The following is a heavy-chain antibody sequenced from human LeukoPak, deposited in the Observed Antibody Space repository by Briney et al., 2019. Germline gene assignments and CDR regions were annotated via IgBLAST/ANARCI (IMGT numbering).Heavy chain of an antibody. J-gene: IGHJ4*02. D-gene: IGHD3-3*02. Sequence: TSETLSLTCTVSGGSISNYYWSWIRQPAGKGLEWIGRINTSGSTNYNPSLKSRVTMSADTSKNQFSLQLSSVTATDTAVYYCARGRALAEYWGQGILVTVSS. V-gene: IGHV4-4*07. CDR1: GGSISNYY. CDR3: ARGRALAEY. CDR2: INTSGST.